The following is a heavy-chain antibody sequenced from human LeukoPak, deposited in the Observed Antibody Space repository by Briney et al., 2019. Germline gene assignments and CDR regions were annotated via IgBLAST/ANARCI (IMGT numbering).Heavy chain of an antibody. V-gene: IGHV3-66*01. J-gene: IGHJ4*02. D-gene: IGHD5-12*01. CDR3: ARGPSGYNNT. Sequence: PGGSLRLSCAASEFSVGSNYMTWVRQAPGKGLEWVSLIYSGGSTYYADSVKGRFTISRDNSKNTLYLQMNRLRAEDTAVYYCARGPSGYNNTGGQGTLVTVSS. CDR2: IYSGGST. CDR1: EFSVGSNY.